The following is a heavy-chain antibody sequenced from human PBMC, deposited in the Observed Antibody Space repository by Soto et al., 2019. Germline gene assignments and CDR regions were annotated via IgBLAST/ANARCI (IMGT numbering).Heavy chain of an antibody. V-gene: IGHV4-39*01. CDR3: ARKKAAACTRWFDS. D-gene: IGHD6-13*01. Sequence: PSETLSLTCTVSGGSISSSSYYWGWIRQPPGKGLEWIGSIYYSGSTYYNPSLKSRVTISVDTSKNQFSLKLSSVTAADTAVYYCARKKAAACTRWFDSWGQVTLVTFSS. CDR1: GGSISSSSYY. J-gene: IGHJ5*01. CDR2: IYYSGST.